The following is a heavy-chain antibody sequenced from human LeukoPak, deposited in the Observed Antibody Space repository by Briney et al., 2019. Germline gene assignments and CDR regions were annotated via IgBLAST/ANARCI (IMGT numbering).Heavy chain of an antibody. V-gene: IGHV3-30*04. CDR3: AKPYYYDSSGYKYYFDY. D-gene: IGHD3-22*01. CDR2: ISYDGSNK. Sequence: PGGSLRLSCAASGFTFSSYAMHWVRQAPGKGLEWVAVISYDGSNKYYADSVKGRFTISRDNSKNTLYLQMNSLRAEDTAVYYCAKPYYYDSSGYKYYFDYWGQGTLVTVSS. CDR1: GFTFSSYA. J-gene: IGHJ4*02.